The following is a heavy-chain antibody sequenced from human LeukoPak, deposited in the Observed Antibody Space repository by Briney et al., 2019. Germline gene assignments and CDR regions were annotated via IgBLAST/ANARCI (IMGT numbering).Heavy chain of an antibody. V-gene: IGHV3-33*01. J-gene: IGHJ5*02. CDR2: IWFDGSNK. Sequence: GGSLRLSCAASGFTFSSYGMHWVRQAPGKGLEWVALIWFDGSNKYYADSVKGRFTISRDNSKNTLYLQMKSLRAVDTAVYYCARVAVAGNPNNWFDPWGQGTLVTVSS. CDR3: ARVAVAGNPNNWFDP. CDR1: GFTFSSYG. D-gene: IGHD6-19*01.